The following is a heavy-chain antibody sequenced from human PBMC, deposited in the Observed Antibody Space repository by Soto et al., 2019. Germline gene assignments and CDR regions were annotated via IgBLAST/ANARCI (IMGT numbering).Heavy chain of an antibody. CDR3: AKVKYYDFWSGASNNWFDP. J-gene: IGHJ5*02. Sequence: EVQLLESGEGLVQPGGSLRLSCAASGFTFSSYAMSWVRQAPGKGLEWVSAISGSGGSTYYADSVKGRFTISRDNSKNTLYLQMNSLRAEDTAVYYCAKVKYYDFWSGASNNWFDPWGQGTLVTVSS. CDR2: ISGSGGST. CDR1: GFTFSSYA. V-gene: IGHV3-23*01. D-gene: IGHD3-3*01.